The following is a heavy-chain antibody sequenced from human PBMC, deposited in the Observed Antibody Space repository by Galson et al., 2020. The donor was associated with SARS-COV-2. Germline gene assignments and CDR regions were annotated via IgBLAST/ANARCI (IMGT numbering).Heavy chain of an antibody. Sequence: SETLSLTCAVYGGYFSGYYWSWIRQPPGKGLEWIGDINHSGSTNYNPSPKSRVTISVDTSKNQFSLKLSSVTAADTAVYYCARGYTVTTFFGNLMGNDYWGQVSLVTFSS. V-gene: IGHV4-34*01. CDR3: ARGYTVTTFFGNLMGNDY. CDR2: INHSGST. J-gene: IGHJ4*02. D-gene: IGHD4-17*01. CDR1: GGYFSGYY.